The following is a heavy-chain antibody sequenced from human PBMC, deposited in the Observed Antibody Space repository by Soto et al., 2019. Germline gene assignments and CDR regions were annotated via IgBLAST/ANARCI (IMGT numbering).Heavy chain of an antibody. J-gene: IGHJ6*02. CDR2: TYYRSKWYN. V-gene: IGHV6-1*01. Sequence: PSQTLSLTCAISGDSVSSNSAAWNWIRQSPSRGLEWLGMTYYRSKWYNDYAVSVKSRITINPDTSKNQFSLQLNSVTPEDTAVYYCAREAETLNYYYYGMDVWGQGTTVTVSS. CDR1: GDSVSSNSAA. D-gene: IGHD3-16*01. CDR3: AREAETLNYYYYGMDV.